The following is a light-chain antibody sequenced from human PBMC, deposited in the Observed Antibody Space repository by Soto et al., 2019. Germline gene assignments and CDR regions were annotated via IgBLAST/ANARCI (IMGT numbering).Light chain of an antibody. J-gene: IGLJ3*02. CDR3: AAFDDRLSGL. CDR2: RNN. V-gene: IGLV1-47*01. CDR1: TSNIGSNY. Sequence: QSVLTQPPSASGTPGQRVTISCSGSTSNIGSNYVYWYQQLPGTAPKLLIYRNNQRPSGVPDRFSGSKSGTSASLAISGLRSEDEADYYCAAFDDRLSGLFGGGTKLTVL.